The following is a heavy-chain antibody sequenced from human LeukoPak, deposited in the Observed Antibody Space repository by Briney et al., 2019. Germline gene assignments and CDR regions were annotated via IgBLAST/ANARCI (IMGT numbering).Heavy chain of an antibody. J-gene: IGHJ4*02. CDR3: AGYYDSSGSVDY. V-gene: IGHV4-59*01. D-gene: IGHD3-22*01. CDR1: GGSISSYY. CDR2: IYYSGST. Sequence: PSETLSLTCTVSGGSISSYYWSWIRQPPGKGLEWIGHIYYSGSTNYNPSLKSRVTISVDTSKNQFSLKLSSVTAADTAVYYCAGYYDSSGSVDYWGQGTLVTVSS.